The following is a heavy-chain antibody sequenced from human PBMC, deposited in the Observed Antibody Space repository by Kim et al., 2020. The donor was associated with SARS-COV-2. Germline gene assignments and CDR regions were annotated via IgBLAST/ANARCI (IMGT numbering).Heavy chain of an antibody. Sequence: GGSLRLSCAASGFNFNDHYMDWVRQAPGKGLEWVGRSKNKANSYTTEYAASVRGRFTISRDDSKNSLHLQMNSLKTEDTAVYYCLAVDTLSRRWFDPRGQGPLVTVSS. CDR2: SKNKANSYTT. V-gene: IGHV3-72*01. D-gene: IGHD5-18*01. CDR1: GFNFNDHY. J-gene: IGHJ5*02. CDR3: LAVDTLSRRWFDP.